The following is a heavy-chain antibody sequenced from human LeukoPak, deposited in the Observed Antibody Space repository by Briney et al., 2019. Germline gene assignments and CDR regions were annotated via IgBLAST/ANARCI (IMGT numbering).Heavy chain of an antibody. J-gene: IGHJ4*02. CDR3: ARVNWTPDY. D-gene: IGHD1-1*01. CDR1: RYSIGSGYV. CDR2: ISHGGNT. V-gene: IGHV4-38-2*02. Sequence: SETLSLTCTLSRYSIGSGYVWGWIRQPPGRGLEWIGSISHGGNTFYNTSLKSRVTISLDTSRNQFPLRLSSVTDADTAVYYCARVNWTPDYWGQGTLVIVSS.